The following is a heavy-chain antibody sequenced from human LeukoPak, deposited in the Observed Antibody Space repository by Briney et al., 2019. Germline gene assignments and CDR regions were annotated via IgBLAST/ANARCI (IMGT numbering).Heavy chain of an antibody. V-gene: IGHV3-30*02. D-gene: IGHD2-2*01. CDR2: IRYDGSNK. CDR3: AKTPYIVPAALSAFDI. J-gene: IGHJ3*02. Sequence: PGGSLRLSCAASGFTFSSHGMHWVRQAPGKGLEWVAFIRYDGSNKYYADSVKGRFTISRDNSKNTLYLQMNSLRAEDTAVYYCAKTPYIVPAALSAFDIWGQGTMVTVSS. CDR1: GFTFSSHG.